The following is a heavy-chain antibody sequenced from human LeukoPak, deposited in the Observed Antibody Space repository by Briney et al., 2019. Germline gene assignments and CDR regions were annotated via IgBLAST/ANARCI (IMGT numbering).Heavy chain of an antibody. D-gene: IGHD2-2*01. Sequence: SETLSLTCTVSGGSVSSYYWSWIRRPPGRGLEWIAYLSHSGSSDSNPSLTSRVTTLVDTSKNLFSLKLTSVTAADTAVYYCARARYANAWYAFDIWGHGTMVTVSS. V-gene: IGHV4-59*02. CDR3: ARARYANAWYAFDI. J-gene: IGHJ3*02. CDR2: LSHSGSS. CDR1: GGSVSSYY.